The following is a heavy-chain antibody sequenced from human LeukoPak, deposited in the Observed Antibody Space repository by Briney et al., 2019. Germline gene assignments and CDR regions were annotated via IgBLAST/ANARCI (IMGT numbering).Heavy chain of an antibody. V-gene: IGHV1-8*01. D-gene: IGHD6-13*01. CDR1: GYTFTSYD. CDR3: ARGGRTLIAAAGRNAYWFDP. CDR2: MNPNSGNT. J-gene: IGHJ5*02. Sequence: ASVKVSCKASGYTFTSYDINWVRQATGQGLEWMGWMNPNSGNTGYAQKFQGRVTMTRNTSISTAYMELSSLRSEDTAVYYCARGGRTLIAAAGRNAYWFDPWGQGTLVTVSS.